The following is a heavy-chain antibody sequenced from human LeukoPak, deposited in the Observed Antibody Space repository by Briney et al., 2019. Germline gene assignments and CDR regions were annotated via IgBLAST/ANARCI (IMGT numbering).Heavy chain of an antibody. CDR3: ARILRFLDLFSDRAFDI. J-gene: IGHJ3*02. CDR1: GGSISSHY. Sequence: SETLFLTCAVSGGSISSHYWSWIRQPPGKGLEWIGYIYYSGSTNYNPSLKCRVTMSVDTSKNRFSLKLSSVTAADTAVYYCARILRFLDLFSDRAFDIWGQGTIVTVSS. CDR2: IYYSGST. V-gene: IGHV4-59*11. D-gene: IGHD3-3*01.